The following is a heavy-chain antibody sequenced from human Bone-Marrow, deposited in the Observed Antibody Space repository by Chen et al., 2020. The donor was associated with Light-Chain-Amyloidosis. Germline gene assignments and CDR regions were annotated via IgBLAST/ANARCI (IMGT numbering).Heavy chain of an antibody. V-gene: IGHV4-39*07. Sequence: LQLQESGPRLVKSSGTLSLTCTVQGGGRRRSSNFWGWLRQAPGKGLAWIGSIYYSGTTYMNSSLKNRVAMSVDTSNNQFSLRLNSVTAADTAVYFCARVVPPNYGANFNSWGQGTLVIVSS. CDR1: GGGRRRSSNF. D-gene: IGHD4-17*01. CDR3: ARVVPPNYGANFNS. J-gene: IGHJ1*01. CDR2: IYYSGTT.